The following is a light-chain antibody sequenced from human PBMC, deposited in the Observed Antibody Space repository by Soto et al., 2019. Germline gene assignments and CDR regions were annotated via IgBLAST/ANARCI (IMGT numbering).Light chain of an antibody. CDR1: QSISNW. Sequence: DIQMTQSPSTLSASVGDRVTITCRASQSISNWLAWYQQKPGKAPKLLISGASSLESGVPSRFSGSGSGTEFTLTISSLQPXXFATYYCQQYDSYSYTFGQGTKLEIK. CDR3: QQYDSYSYT. CDR2: GAS. V-gene: IGKV1-5*01. J-gene: IGKJ2*01.